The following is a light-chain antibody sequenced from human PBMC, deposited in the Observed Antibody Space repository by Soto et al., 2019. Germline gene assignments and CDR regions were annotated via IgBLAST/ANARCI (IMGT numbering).Light chain of an antibody. CDR2: AAS. V-gene: IGKV3-20*01. CDR1: QSVSRSY. J-gene: IGKJ2*01. CDR3: QQYGSSPYA. Sequence: DIVLTQSPGTLSLSPGEGATLSCRASQSVSRSYLAWYQQKPGQAPRLIIFAASSRATGIPNRFSGSGSGTDFTLTISRLEPEDLAVYYCQQYGSSPYAFCQATKLEIK.